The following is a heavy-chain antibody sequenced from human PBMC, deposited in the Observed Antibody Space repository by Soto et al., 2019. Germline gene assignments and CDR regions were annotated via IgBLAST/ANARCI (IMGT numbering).Heavy chain of an antibody. D-gene: IGHD2-2*01. Sequence: QVQLVQSGAEVKKPGASVKVSCKASGYTFTNYGISWMRQAPGQGLECMGWISTYNGNTNYAQNLQGRVTMTTDTSTSTTYMKLRSLRYDDTAVYYCARAYCSSTSCYFGLDTFDIWVQGTMVTVSS. CDR1: GYTFTNYG. V-gene: IGHV1-18*01. J-gene: IGHJ3*02. CDR3: ARAYCSSTSCYFGLDTFDI. CDR2: ISTYNGNT.